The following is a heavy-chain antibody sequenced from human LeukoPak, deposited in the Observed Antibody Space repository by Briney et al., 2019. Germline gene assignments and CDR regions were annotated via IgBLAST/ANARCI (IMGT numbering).Heavy chain of an antibody. CDR1: GYTFTGYY. Sequence: GASVKVSCKASGYTFTGYYMHWVRQAPGQGLEWMGWINPNSGGTNYAQKFQGRVTRTRDTSISTAYMELSRLRSDDTAVYYCARDIVGATISFDYWGQGTLVTVSS. CDR2: INPNSGGT. V-gene: IGHV1-2*02. J-gene: IGHJ4*02. D-gene: IGHD1-26*01. CDR3: ARDIVGATISFDY.